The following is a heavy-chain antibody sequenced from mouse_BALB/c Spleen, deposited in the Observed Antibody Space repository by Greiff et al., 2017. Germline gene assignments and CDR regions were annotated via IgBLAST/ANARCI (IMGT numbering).Heavy chain of an antibody. Sequence: QVQLQQSGPELVRPGVSVKISCKGSGYTFTDYAMHWVKQSHAKSLEWIGVISTYYGNTNYNQKFKGKATMTVDKSSSTAYMELARLTSEDSAIYYCARTGTTVVATPGYYAMDYWGQGTSVTVSS. CDR2: ISTYYGNT. CDR3: ARTGTTVVATPGYYAMDY. CDR1: GYTFTDYA. V-gene: IGHV1-67*01. D-gene: IGHD1-1*01. J-gene: IGHJ4*01.